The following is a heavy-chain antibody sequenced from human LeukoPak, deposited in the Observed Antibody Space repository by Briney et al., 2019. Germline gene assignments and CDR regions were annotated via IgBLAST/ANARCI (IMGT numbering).Heavy chain of an antibody. CDR2: TWLDGSVK. V-gene: IGHV3-33*06. J-gene: IGHJ4*02. Sequence: GGSLRLSCAASGFTFNTHGMHWVRQAPGKGLEWVAATWLDGSVKHYSDAVKGRFTISRDNSLNTLYLQMNSLRVEDTAMYYCAKDTAVQFLEPAFWGQGTLVTVSS. CDR1: GFTFNTHG. CDR3: AKDTAVQFLEPAF. D-gene: IGHD3-3*01.